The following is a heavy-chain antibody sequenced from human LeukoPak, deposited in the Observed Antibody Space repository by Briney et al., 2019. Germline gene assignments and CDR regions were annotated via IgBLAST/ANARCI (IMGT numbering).Heavy chain of an antibody. D-gene: IGHD2-2*01. Sequence: SETLSLTCTVSDDSFSSYYWTWIRQPAGKGLEWIGRMYAFGSANYNPSLKSRVTMSVDTSKNQFSLKLSSVTAADTAVYYCASEEIYCSSTSCSGFDPWGQGTLVTVSS. J-gene: IGHJ5*02. CDR3: ASEEIYCSSTSCSGFDP. CDR2: MYAFGSA. CDR1: DDSFSSYY. V-gene: IGHV4-4*07.